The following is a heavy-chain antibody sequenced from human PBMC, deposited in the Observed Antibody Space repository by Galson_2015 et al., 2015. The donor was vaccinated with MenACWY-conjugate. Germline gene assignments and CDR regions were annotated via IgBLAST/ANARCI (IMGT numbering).Heavy chain of an antibody. CDR1: EITFSSYA. V-gene: IGHV3-23*01. CDR2: ISTTGGTT. CDR3: AQGAGSRWFDP. D-gene: IGHD3-10*01. J-gene: IGHJ5*02. Sequence: SLRLSCAASEITFSSYAMSWVRQAPGKGLEWVSPISTTGGTTYYADSVKGRFTISRDNSKNTLYLQMNSLRAGDTAVYYCAQGAGSRWFDPWGQGTLVIVSS.